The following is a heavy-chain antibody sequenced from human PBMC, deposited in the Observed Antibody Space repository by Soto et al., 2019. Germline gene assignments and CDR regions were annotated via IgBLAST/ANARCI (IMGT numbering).Heavy chain of an antibody. CDR2: INPNSGGT. CDR1: GYTFTGYY. Sequence: GASVKVSCKASGYTFTGYYMHWVRQAPGQGLEWMGWINPNSGGTNYAQKFQGWVTMTRDTSISTAYMELSRLRSDDTAVYYCARGGSYQLPRKDLDYWGQGTLVTVSS. CDR3: ARGGSYQLPRKDLDY. V-gene: IGHV1-2*04. D-gene: IGHD2-2*01. J-gene: IGHJ4*02.